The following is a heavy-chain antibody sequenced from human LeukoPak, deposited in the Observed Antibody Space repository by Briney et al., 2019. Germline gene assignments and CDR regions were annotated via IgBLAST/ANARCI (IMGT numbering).Heavy chain of an antibody. J-gene: IGHJ5*02. CDR2: ITGYGAT. Sequence: GGSLRPSCAASGFSFSNFTMMWVRQAPGTGLQWVSTITGYGATFYADSVRGRFTIFRDTSMNTLFLQMNSLGAEDTAVYYCAKGAAAGKVDWFDPWGQGTLVTVSS. CDR3: AKGAAAGKVDWFDP. D-gene: IGHD6-13*01. CDR1: GFSFSNFT. V-gene: IGHV3-23*01.